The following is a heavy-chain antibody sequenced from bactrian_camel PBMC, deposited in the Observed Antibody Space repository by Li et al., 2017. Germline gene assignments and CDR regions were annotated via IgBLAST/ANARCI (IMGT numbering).Heavy chain of an antibody. D-gene: IGHD2*01. CDR1: GFSFDDSD. J-gene: IGHJ4*01. Sequence: QVQLVESGGGSVQAGETLRLSCIASGFSFDDSDMGWYRRAAGKGLEWVSAIYSDGSLTDYADSVKGRFTIVRDNADNTLYLQTNSLKSEDTALYYCAFSDSDVVVEASYEYKYWGQGTQVTVS. CDR2: IYSDGSLT. V-gene: IGHV3S7*01. CDR3: AFSDSDVVVEASYEYKY.